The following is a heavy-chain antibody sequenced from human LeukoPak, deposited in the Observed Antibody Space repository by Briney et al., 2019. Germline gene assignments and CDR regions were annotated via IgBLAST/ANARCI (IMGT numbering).Heavy chain of an antibody. J-gene: IGHJ4*02. D-gene: IGHD5-18*01. CDR1: GFTFSSYG. CDR3: AKVTSWIQLWSLDY. V-gene: IGHV3-33*06. CDR2: IWYDGSNK. Sequence: AGGPLRLSCAASGFTFSSYGMHWVRQAPGKGLEWVAVIWYDGSNKYYADSVKGRFTISRDNSKNTLYLQMNSLRAEDTAVYYCAKVTSWIQLWSLDYWGQGTLVTVSS.